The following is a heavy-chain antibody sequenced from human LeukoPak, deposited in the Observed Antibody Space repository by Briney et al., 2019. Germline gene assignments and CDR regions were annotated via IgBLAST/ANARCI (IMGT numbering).Heavy chain of an antibody. CDR1: GFTFSSYS. CDR2: ISTTSGNI. J-gene: IGHJ4*02. D-gene: IGHD6-19*01. CDR3: ARDGKQWLVRGKFDY. V-gene: IGHV3-21*01. Sequence: GGSLRLSCAAPGFTFSSYSMNWVRQAPGKGLGWVPAISTTSGNIYYADSVKGRFTISRDNAKNSLYLQMNSLRAEDTAVYYCARDGKQWLVRGKFDYWGQGTLVTVSS.